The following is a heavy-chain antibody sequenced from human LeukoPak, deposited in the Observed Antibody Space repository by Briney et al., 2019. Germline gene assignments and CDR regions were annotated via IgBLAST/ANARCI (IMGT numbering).Heavy chain of an antibody. CDR1: GFTFSRYA. Sequence: SGGSLRLSCAAPGFTFSRYAMSWVRHALGKGLECVSPISGSGGSTYSADSVKGRFTISRDNSKNTLYLQMNSLRAEDTAVYYCAKDRVWARGVIGRGEIDYWGQGTLVTVSS. V-gene: IGHV3-23*01. D-gene: IGHD3-10*01. J-gene: IGHJ4*02. CDR3: AKDRVWARGVIGRGEIDY. CDR2: ISGSGGST.